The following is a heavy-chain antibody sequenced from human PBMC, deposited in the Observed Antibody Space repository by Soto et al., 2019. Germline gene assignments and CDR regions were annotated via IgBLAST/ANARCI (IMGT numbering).Heavy chain of an antibody. V-gene: IGHV3-64*01. CDR2: ISSYGGST. D-gene: IGHD3-22*01. J-gene: IGHJ4*02. Sequence: EVQLVESGGGLVQPGGSLRLSCAASGFTFSSYAMHWVRQAPGKGLEYVSAISSYGGSTYYANSVKGRFTISRDNSKNTLYLQMGSLRAEDMAVYYCAREPDSSGYYYFAYWGQGTLVTVSS. CDR1: GFTFSSYA. CDR3: AREPDSSGYYYFAY.